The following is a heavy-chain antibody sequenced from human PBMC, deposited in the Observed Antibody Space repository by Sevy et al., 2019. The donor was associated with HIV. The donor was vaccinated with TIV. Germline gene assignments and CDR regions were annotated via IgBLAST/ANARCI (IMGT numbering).Heavy chain of an antibody. CDR3: ARVGVSYCTDDCYHRFDY. V-gene: IGHV3-30*09. J-gene: IGHJ4*02. Sequence: GESLKISCSASGFTFSSYALLWVRQAPGKGLEWVSLISYDGRNKYYSDSVKGRFAISRDESRTTLFLQMESLRTEDTAIYYCARVGVSYCTDDCYHRFDYWGRGTLVTVSS. D-gene: IGHD2-21*02. CDR2: ISYDGRNK. CDR1: GFTFSSYA.